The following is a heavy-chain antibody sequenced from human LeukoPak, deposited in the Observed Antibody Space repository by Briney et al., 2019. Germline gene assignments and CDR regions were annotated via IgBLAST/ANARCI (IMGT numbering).Heavy chain of an antibody. Sequence: PGGSLRLSCAASGFTFGSYWMSWVRQAPGKGLEWVANIKQDGSEKYYVDSVKGRFTISRDNAKNSLYLQMNSLRAEDTAVYYCARGKATDYWGQGTLVTVSS. V-gene: IGHV3-7*01. CDR2: IKQDGSEK. J-gene: IGHJ4*02. CDR3: ARGKATDY. CDR1: GFTFGSYW. D-gene: IGHD5-12*01.